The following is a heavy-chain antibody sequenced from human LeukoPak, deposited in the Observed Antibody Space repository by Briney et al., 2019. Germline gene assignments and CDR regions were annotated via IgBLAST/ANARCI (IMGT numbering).Heavy chain of an antibody. CDR3: ARDAATTTSIDYFDY. D-gene: IGHD6-25*01. J-gene: IGHJ4*02. V-gene: IGHV4-4*07. Sequence: SETLSLTCTVSGGSISRFYWSWIRQPAGKGLQWIGRINTSGSTNYNLSLKSRVTMSVDTSKNQFSLKMSSVTAADTAVYYCARDAATTTSIDYFDYWGQGILVTVSS. CDR2: INTSGST. CDR1: GGSISRFY.